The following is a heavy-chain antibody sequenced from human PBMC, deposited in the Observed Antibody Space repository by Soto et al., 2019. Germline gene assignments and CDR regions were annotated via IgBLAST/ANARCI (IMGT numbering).Heavy chain of an antibody. V-gene: IGHV1-24*01. J-gene: IGHJ4*02. CDR1: GYTLTELS. CDR3: ATGGAAMGTFDY. D-gene: IGHD5-18*01. CDR2: FDPEDGET. Sequence: ASVKVSCKVSGYTLTELSMHWVRQAPGKGLEWMGGFDPEDGETIYAQKFQGRVTMTEDTSTDTAYMELSSLRSEDTAVYYCATGGAAMGTFDYWGQGTLVTVSS.